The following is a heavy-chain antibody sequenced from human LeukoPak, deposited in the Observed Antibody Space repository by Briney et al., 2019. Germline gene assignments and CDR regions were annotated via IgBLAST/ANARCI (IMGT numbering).Heavy chain of an antibody. CDR1: GFTLSSYA. Sequence: GGSLRPSCAASGFTLSSYAMSWVRQAPGRGLEWVSTISGSGDSTYYADSVKGRFTISRDNSKNTLYLQMNSLRPEDTAVYYCPKGCASTSCYTSEYWGQGTLVTVSS. V-gene: IGHV3-23*01. CDR3: PKGCASTSCYTSEY. J-gene: IGHJ4*02. D-gene: IGHD2-2*02. CDR2: ISGSGDST.